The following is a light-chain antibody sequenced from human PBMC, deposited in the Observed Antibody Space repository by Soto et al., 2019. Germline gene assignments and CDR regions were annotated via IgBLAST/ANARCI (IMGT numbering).Light chain of an antibody. J-gene: IGKJ5*01. Sequence: EIVLTQSPATLSLSPGERATLSCRASQSVSSYLAWYQQKPGQAPRLLIYDASNRATGIPARFSGSGSGTDFPLTISSLEPEDFAVYYCQQRSNWPLPFGQGTRLEIK. CDR3: QQRSNWPLP. CDR2: DAS. V-gene: IGKV3-11*01. CDR1: QSVSSY.